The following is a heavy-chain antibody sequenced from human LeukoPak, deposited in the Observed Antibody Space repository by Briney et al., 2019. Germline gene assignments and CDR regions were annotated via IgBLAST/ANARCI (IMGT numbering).Heavy chain of an antibody. CDR3: ARNPYYYDSSGYSDY. D-gene: IGHD3-22*01. V-gene: IGHV1-2*06. J-gene: IGHJ4*02. CDR2: INPNSGGT. CDR1: GYTFTGYY. Sequence: ASVKVSCKASGYTFTGYYMHWVRQAPGQGLEWMGRINPNSGGTNYAQKFQGRVTMTRDTSISTAYMGLSRLRSVDTAVYYCARNPYYYDSSGYSDYWGQGTLVTVSS.